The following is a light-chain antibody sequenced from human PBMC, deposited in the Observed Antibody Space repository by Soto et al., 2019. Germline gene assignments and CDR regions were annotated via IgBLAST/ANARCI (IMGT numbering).Light chain of an antibody. V-gene: IGLV2-14*01. Sequence: QSVLTRPASVSGSPGQSITISCTGTSSDVGGYNYVAWYQQHPGKAPKLMIYEVSNRPSGVSNRFSGSKSSNKASLTISGLQAEDEADYYCTAYTAVGTIFGTGTKVTV. CDR1: SSDVGGYNY. CDR3: TAYTAVGTI. CDR2: EVS. J-gene: IGLJ1*01.